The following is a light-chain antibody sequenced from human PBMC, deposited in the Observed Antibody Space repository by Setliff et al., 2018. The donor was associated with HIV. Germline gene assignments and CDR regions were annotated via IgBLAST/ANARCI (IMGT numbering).Light chain of an antibody. CDR2: EVS. CDR1: SSDVGAYSL. Sequence: QSALTQPASVSGSPGQSITISCTGTSSDVGAYSLVSWYQQHPGKAPKLMIYEVSNRPSGVSNRFSASKSGNAASLTISGLQAEDEADYYCISYTSSSTLVFGSGTKVTVL. CDR3: ISYTSSSTLV. V-gene: IGLV2-14*01. J-gene: IGLJ1*01.